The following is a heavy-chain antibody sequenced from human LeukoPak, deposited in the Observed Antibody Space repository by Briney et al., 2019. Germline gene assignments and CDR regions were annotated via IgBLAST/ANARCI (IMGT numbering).Heavy chain of an antibody. CDR1: GYTFTSYG. D-gene: IGHD3-10*01. V-gene: IGHV1-18*01. CDR3: ARRTYCASYYTPDDAFDV. CDR2: ISVCSGHT. J-gene: IGHJ3*01. Sequence: ASVKVSCKASGYTFTSYGISWLPQAPGQGLEWMGWISVCSGHTNYAQKLQGRVTMTTDTSTSTAYMELRSLKSDDTAVYYCARRTYCASYYTPDDAFDVWGQGQVVTVSS.